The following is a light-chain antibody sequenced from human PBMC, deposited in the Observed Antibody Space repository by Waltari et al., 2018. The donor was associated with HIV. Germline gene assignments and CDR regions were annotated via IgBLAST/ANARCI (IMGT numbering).Light chain of an antibody. CDR2: KVS. J-gene: IGKJ2*01. Sequence: TLGQPASISCRSSQSLVYRDGNTYLIWFQQRPGQSPRRLIYKVSNRDSGVPDRFSGSGSGTDFTLKISRVEAEDVGVYYCMQGTHWPYTFGQGTKLKI. V-gene: IGKV2-30*01. CDR3: MQGTHWPYT. CDR1: QSLVYRDGNTY.